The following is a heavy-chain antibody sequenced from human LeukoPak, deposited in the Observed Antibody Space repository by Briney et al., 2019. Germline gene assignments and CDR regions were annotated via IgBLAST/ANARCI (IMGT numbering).Heavy chain of an antibody. CDR2: INWHGGRT. V-gene: IGHV3-20*03. Sequence: AGSLTLSYTATGFTFDDYAMAWVRLAPPTGLELDAEINWHGGRTSYVDSVKGRFTISRDNAKNSLYLQMSSLRAEDTALYYCARRHMDWYLELWGRGTLLIVSS. CDR1: GFTFDDYA. J-gene: IGHJ2*01. CDR3: ARRHMDWYLEL.